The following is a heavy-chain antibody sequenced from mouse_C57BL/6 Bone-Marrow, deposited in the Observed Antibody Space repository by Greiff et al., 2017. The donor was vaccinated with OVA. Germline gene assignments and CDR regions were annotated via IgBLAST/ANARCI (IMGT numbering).Heavy chain of an antibody. D-gene: IGHD1-1*01. CDR2: INPNNGGT. CDR1: GYTFTDYN. V-gene: IGHV1-22*01. Sequence: VQLQQSGPELVKPGASVKMSCKASGYTFTDYNMHWVKQSPGKSLEWIGYINPNNGGTSYTQKFKGKATLTVTKSSSTAYLELRSLTSEASAVYYCARARYYYGSSYYAMGYWGQGTSVTVSS. J-gene: IGHJ4*01. CDR3: ARARYYYGSSYYAMGY.